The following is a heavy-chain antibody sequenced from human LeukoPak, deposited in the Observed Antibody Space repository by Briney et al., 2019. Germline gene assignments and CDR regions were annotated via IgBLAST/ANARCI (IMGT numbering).Heavy chain of an antibody. CDR1: GYTFTSYG. CDR3: VRGFGTYFYFQH. CDR2: FSAYNGDT. D-gene: IGHD3-10*01. V-gene: IGHV1-18*01. Sequence: GASVKVSCKASGYTFTSYGISWVRQAPGQGLEWMGWFSAYNGDTRYAQKLQGRVTVTTDTSTSTTYMELRGLRSDDTAVYYCVRGFGTYFYFQHWGQGTLVTVSS. J-gene: IGHJ1*01.